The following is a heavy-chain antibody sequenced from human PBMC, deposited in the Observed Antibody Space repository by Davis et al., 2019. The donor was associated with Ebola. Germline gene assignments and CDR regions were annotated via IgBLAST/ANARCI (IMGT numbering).Heavy chain of an antibody. CDR1: GGSISSYY. V-gene: IGHV4-59*08. J-gene: IGHJ4*02. Sequence: SETLSLTCTVSGGSISSYYWSWIRQPPGKGLEWIGYIYYSGSTNYNPSLKSRVTISVDTSKNQFSLKLSSVTAAETAVYYCARGAVYWGQGILVTVSS. CDR3: ARGAVY. CDR2: IYYSGST. D-gene: IGHD6-19*01.